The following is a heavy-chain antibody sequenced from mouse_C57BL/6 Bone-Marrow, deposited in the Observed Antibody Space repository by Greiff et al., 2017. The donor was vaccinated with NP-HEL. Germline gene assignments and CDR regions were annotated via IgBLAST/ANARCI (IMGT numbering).Heavy chain of an antibody. CDR3: ARYPLYYYCSSYDY. CDR2: IHPNSGST. CDR1: GYTFTSYW. D-gene: IGHD1-1*01. J-gene: IGHJ2*01. Sequence: QVQLQQPGAELVKPGASVKLSCKASGYTFTSYWMHWVKQRPGQGLEWIGMIHPNSGSTNYNEKFKSKATMTVDKSSSTAYMQLSSLTSEDSSVYYCARYPLYYYCSSYDYWGQGTTLTVSS. V-gene: IGHV1-64*01.